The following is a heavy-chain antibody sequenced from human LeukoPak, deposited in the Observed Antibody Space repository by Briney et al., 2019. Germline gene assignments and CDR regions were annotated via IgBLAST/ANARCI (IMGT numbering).Heavy chain of an antibody. Sequence: GRSLRLSCAASGFTFDDYAMHWVRQAPGKGLEWVSGISWNSGSTAYANSVRGRFTISRDNVKNSLFLELNSLRPEDTALYYCAKDSSSGGHYFDYWGQGTLLTVSS. D-gene: IGHD6-6*01. V-gene: IGHV3-9*01. CDR2: ISWNSGST. J-gene: IGHJ4*02. CDR1: GFTFDDYA. CDR3: AKDSSSGGHYFDY.